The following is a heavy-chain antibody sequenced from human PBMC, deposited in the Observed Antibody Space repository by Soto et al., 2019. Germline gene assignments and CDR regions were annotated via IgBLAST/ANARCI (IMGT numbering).Heavy chain of an antibody. CDR2: MKHNSGNT. CDR3: TSIG. V-gene: IGHV1-8*01. CDR1: GYTFTSYD. J-gene: IGHJ4*02. Sequence: HVQLVQSGTEVKKPGASVKVSCKASGYTFTSYDINWVGQATGQGLEWMGCMKHNSGNTGYAQKFQGIVTMARDTSISTAYMELSSLRHDDTAVYYCTSIGWGQEPLVTVSS.